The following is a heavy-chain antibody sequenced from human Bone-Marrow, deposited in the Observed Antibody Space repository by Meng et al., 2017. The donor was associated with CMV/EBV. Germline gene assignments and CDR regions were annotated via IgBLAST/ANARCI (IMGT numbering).Heavy chain of an antibody. Sequence: GESLKISCAASGFTFSDYYMSWIRQAPGKGLEWVSSISSSSSYIYYADSVKGRLTISRDNDKNSLYLQMNSLRAEDTAVYYCASGMWLPFDYWGQGTLVTVSS. J-gene: IGHJ4*02. D-gene: IGHD3-22*01. CDR3: ASGMWLPFDY. V-gene: IGHV3-11*06. CDR1: GFTFSDYY. CDR2: ISSSSSYI.